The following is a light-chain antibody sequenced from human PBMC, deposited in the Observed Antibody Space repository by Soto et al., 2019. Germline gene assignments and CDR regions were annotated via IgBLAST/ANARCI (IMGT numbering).Light chain of an antibody. Sequence: QSALTQPASVSGSPGQSITISCTGTSSDVGGYNYVSWYQQHPGKAPKLMIYDVSNRPSGVSNRFSGSKSSNTASLTISGLQAEDEADYYCSSYTSSSTWVFGTGTKLTVL. J-gene: IGLJ1*01. V-gene: IGLV2-14*01. CDR1: SSDVGGYNY. CDR3: SSYTSSSTWV. CDR2: DVS.